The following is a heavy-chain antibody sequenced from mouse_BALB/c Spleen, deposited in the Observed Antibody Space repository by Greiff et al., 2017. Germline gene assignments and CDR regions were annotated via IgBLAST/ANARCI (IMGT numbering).Heavy chain of an antibody. CDR3: ARTKGGNPDYAMDY. Sequence: QVQLKESGPGLVQPSQSLSITCTVSGFSLTSYGVHWVRQSPGKGLEWLGVIWSGGSTDYNAAFISRLSISKDNSKSQVFFKMNSLQANDTAIYYCARTKGGNPDYAMDYWGQGTSVTVSS. J-gene: IGHJ4*01. CDR2: IWSGGST. V-gene: IGHV2-2*02. CDR1: GFSLTSYG. D-gene: IGHD2-1*01.